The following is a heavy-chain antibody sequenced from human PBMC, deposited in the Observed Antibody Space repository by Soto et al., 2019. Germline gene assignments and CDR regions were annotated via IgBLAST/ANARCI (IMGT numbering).Heavy chain of an antibody. Sequence: EVQLLESGGGLVQPGGSLRLSCTASGFTFSKFAMTWVRQAPGKGLECVSGIFGSGGGIAYADSVEGRFTNSRDNSKNRLDLQMTNLRADDTAVYYCAEDVLYGDGLWLIDYWGQGTQVIVST. CDR2: IFGSGGGI. CDR1: GFTFSKFA. J-gene: IGHJ4*02. D-gene: IGHD4-17*01. V-gene: IGHV3-23*01. CDR3: AEDVLYGDGLWLIDY.